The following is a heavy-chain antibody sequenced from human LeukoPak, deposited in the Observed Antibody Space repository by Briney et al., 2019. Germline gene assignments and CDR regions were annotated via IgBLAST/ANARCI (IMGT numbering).Heavy chain of an antibody. D-gene: IGHD1-14*01. CDR1: GDSISTYY. V-gene: IGHV4-4*07. CDR2: IYSGGST. CDR3: ARGPRQSTFYGMDV. J-gene: IGHJ6*02. Sequence: PSETLSLTCTVAGDSISTYYWSWVRQPAGKGLEWIGRIYSGGSTNYNPSLESRVTMSVGTSKNQFSLKLTSVTAADTAVYYCARGPRQSTFYGMDVWGQGTTVTVSS.